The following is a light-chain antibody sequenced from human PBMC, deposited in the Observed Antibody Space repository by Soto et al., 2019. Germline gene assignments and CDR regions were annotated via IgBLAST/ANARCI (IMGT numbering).Light chain of an antibody. CDR1: QSLLFISNQKNY. Sequence: DIVMTQSPDSLAVSLGERATINCKSSQSLLFISNQKNYLAWYQQKPGQPPKLLIYWASTRESGVPDRFIGSGSGTDFTHTISSLQAEDVAVYYCQQYYDPPVTFGQGTRLEIK. CDR3: QQYYDPPVT. CDR2: WAS. V-gene: IGKV4-1*01. J-gene: IGKJ5*01.